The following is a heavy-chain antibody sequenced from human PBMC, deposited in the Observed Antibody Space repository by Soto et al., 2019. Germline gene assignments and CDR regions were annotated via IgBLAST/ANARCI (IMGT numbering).Heavy chain of an antibody. V-gene: IGHV3-11*01. Sequence: QVQLVESGGGLVKPGGSLRLSCAASGFTFSDYYMSWIRQAPGKGLEWVSYISSSGSTIYYADYVKCRFTISRDNAKNSLYLQMNSLRAEDTAVYYCATYSYGYFEDYYYYYMDVWGKGTTVTVSS. CDR1: GFTFSDYY. CDR2: ISSSGSTI. D-gene: IGHD5-18*01. CDR3: ATYSYGYFEDYYYYYMDV. J-gene: IGHJ6*03.